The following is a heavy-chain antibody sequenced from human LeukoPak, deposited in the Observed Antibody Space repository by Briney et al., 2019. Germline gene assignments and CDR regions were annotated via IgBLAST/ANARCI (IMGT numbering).Heavy chain of an antibody. CDR2: INHSGST. Sequence: SETLSLTCAVYGGSFSGYYWSWIRQPPGKGLEWIGEINHSGSTNYNPSLKSRVTISVDTSKNQFSLKLSSVTAADTAVCYCARTQPPTSPFGGVIVIPYYYYGMDVWGQGTTVTVSS. J-gene: IGHJ6*02. D-gene: IGHD3-16*02. CDR1: GGSFSGYY. V-gene: IGHV4-34*01. CDR3: ARTQPPTSPFGGVIVIPYYYYGMDV.